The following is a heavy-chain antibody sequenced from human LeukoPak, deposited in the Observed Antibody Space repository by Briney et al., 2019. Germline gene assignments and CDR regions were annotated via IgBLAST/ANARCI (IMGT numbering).Heavy chain of an antibody. V-gene: IGHV3-23*01. D-gene: IGHD3-22*01. Sequence: GGSLRLSCAASGFTFSSYAMSWVRQAPGKGLEWVSAISGSGGSTYYAESVKGRFTICRDNSKNTLYLQMNSLRAEDTAVYYCAKDIPTYYYDSSGLDYWGQGTLVTVSS. CDR1: GFTFSSYA. J-gene: IGHJ4*02. CDR3: AKDIPTYYYDSSGLDY. CDR2: ISGSGGST.